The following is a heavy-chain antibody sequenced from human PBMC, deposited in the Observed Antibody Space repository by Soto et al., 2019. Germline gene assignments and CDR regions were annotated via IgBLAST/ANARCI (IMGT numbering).Heavy chain of an antibody. CDR2: IEQDGSEK. Sequence: LRLSCAASGFTFRSFSMTWVRQAPGKGLEWVANIEQDGSEKYYVDSVKGRFTISRDNAKNSLYLQMNSLRVKDTAVYYCASGAAGTYWGQGTLVTVSS. CDR1: GFTFRSFS. D-gene: IGHD1-1*01. CDR3: ASGAAGTY. V-gene: IGHV3-7*01. J-gene: IGHJ4*02.